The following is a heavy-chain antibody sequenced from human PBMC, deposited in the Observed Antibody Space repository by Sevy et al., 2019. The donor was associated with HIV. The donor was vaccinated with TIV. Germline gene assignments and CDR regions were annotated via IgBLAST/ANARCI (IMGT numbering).Heavy chain of an antibody. V-gene: IGHV4-34*01. CDR3: ARGRRHSYGWCYFDY. D-gene: IGHD5-18*01. CDR2: INHSGST. J-gene: IGHJ4*02. Sequence: SETLSLTCAVYGGSFSGYYWSWIRQPPGKGLEWIGEINHSGSTNYNPSLKSRVTISVDTSKNQFSLKLSSVTAADTAVYYCARGRRHSYGWCYFDYWGQGTLVTVSS. CDR1: GGSFSGYY.